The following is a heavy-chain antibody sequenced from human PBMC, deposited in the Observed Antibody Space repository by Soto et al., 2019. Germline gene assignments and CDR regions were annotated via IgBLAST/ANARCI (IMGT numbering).Heavy chain of an antibody. CDR1: GFTFSGYA. J-gene: IGHJ4*02. V-gene: IGHV3-23*01. CDR2: IHGGGNSA. CDR3: AKNWGRVTTSWHLDC. Sequence: EVQLLESGGDLVQPGRSLRLSCAASGFTFSGYAMSWVRQAPGKGLEWVSVIHGGGNSAYYADSVKGRFTISRDNSKNTLYLQMSSLRGEDTAVYYCAKNWGRVTTSWHLDCWGQGTLVTVSS. D-gene: IGHD4-17*01.